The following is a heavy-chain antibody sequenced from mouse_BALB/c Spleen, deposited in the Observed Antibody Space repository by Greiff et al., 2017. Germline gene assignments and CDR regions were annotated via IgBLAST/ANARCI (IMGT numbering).Heavy chain of an antibody. Sequence: DVKLVESGGGLVKPGGSLKLSCAASGFTFSDYYMYWVRQTPEKRLEWVATISDGGSYTYYPDSVKGRFTISRDNAKNNLYLQMSSLKSEDTAMYYCARDRGITTATRYFDVWGAGTTVTVSS. CDR3: ARDRGITTATRYFDV. J-gene: IGHJ1*01. CDR2: ISDGGSYT. V-gene: IGHV5-4*02. D-gene: IGHD1-2*01. CDR1: GFTFSDYY.